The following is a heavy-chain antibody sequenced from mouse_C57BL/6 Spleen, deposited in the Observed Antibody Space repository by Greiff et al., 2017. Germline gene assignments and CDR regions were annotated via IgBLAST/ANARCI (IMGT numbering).Heavy chain of an antibody. CDR3: ARNGGRMTTVVGVDY. V-gene: IGHV1-42*01. J-gene: IGHJ2*01. CDR1: GYSFTGYY. D-gene: IGHD1-1*01. CDR2: INPSTGGT. Sequence: VQLQQSGPELVKPGASVKISCKASGYSFTGYYMNWVKQSPEKSLEWIGEINPSTGGTTYNQKFKAKATLTVDKSSSTAYMQLKSLTSEDSAVYYCARNGGRMTTVVGVDYWGQGTTLTVSS.